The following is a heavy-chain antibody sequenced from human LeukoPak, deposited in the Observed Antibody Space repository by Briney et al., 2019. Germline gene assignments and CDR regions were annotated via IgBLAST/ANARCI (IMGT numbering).Heavy chain of an antibody. CDR3: ARARRYYDSSGYYWRYYYGMDV. V-gene: IGHV4-59*01. Sequence: SETLSLTCTVSGDSISSYYWSWIRQPPGKGLEWIGYIYYSGSTNYNPSLKSRVTISVDTSKNQFSLKLSSVTAADTAVYYCARARRYYDSSGYYWRYYYGMDVWGQGTTVTVSS. J-gene: IGHJ6*02. CDR1: GDSISSYY. D-gene: IGHD3-22*01. CDR2: IYYSGST.